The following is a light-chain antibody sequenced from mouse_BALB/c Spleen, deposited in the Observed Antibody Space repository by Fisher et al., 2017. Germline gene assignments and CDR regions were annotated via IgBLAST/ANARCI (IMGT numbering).Light chain of an antibody. CDR2: DTS. J-gene: IGKJ5*01. CDR1: SSVSY. V-gene: IGKV4-59*01. Sequence: IVLTQSPAIMSASPGEKVTMTCGASSSVSYMHWYQQKSGTSPKRWIYDTSKLASGVPVRFSGSGSGTSYSLTISRMEAEDAASYFCHQWSSYPLTFGAGTKLELK. CDR3: HQWSSYPLT.